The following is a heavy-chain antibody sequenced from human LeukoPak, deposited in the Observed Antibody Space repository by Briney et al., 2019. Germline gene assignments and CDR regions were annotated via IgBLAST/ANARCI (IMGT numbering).Heavy chain of an antibody. CDR1: GYTFTSYA. CDR3: ARGVIAAADVRWFDP. CDR2: INAGNGNT. Sequence: ASVKVSCKASGYTFTSYAMHWVRQAPGQRLEWMGWINAGNGNTKYSQKFQGRVTITRDTSASTAYMELSSLRSEDTAVYYCARGVIAAADVRWFDPWGQGTLVTVSS. J-gene: IGHJ5*02. D-gene: IGHD6-13*01. V-gene: IGHV1-3*01.